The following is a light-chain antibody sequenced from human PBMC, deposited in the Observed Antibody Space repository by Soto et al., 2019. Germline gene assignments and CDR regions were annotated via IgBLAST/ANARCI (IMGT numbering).Light chain of an antibody. CDR2: GAS. J-gene: IGKJ5*01. V-gene: IGKV3-15*01. Sequence: EIVMTQSPAARSVSPGGGATRSCSASQSVITNLAWYQQKPRQAPRLLIYGASTRAAIIPASFSGSGSGTDFTLTISCLQSEDFATYYCQQYYSYPPITFGQGTRLEIK. CDR1: QSVITN. CDR3: QQYYSYPPIT.